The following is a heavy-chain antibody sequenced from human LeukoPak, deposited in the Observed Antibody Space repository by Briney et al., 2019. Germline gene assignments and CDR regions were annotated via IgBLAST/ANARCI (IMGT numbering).Heavy chain of an antibody. V-gene: IGHV3-7*03. D-gene: IGHD3-22*01. CDR3: AREPYYYDSGAYYFWFDP. Sequence: GGSLRLSCAASGFAFSHSWMSWVRQAPGNGLEWVANIKQDGSEKYYVDSVKGRFTISRDNAKNSLYLQMDSLRADGTAVYYCAREPYYYDSGAYYFWFDPWGQGTLVTVSS. J-gene: IGHJ5*02. CDR2: IKQDGSEK. CDR1: GFAFSHSW.